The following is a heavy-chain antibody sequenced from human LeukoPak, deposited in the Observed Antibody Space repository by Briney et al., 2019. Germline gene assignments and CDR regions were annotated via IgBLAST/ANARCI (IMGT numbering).Heavy chain of an antibody. J-gene: IGHJ6*03. D-gene: IGHD3-3*01. CDR3: ARGRGRNPSGYYYYMDV. CDR2: VTISGDNT. Sequence: GGSLRLSCAASGFTFSNFGMSWVRQAPEKGLECVSSVTISGDNTYYADSVKGRFTISRDNSKDTLYLLMSSLRAGDTAVYYCARGRGRNPSGYYYYMDVWGKGTTVTISS. CDR1: GFTFSNFG. V-gene: IGHV3-23*01.